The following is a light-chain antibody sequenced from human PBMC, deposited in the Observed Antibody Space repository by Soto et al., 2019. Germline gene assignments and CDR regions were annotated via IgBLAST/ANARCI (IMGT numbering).Light chain of an antibody. J-gene: IGKJ4*01. CDR2: GAS. CDR3: QQRGNWPPLT. CDR1: QSVSSY. V-gene: IGKV3-11*01. Sequence: ELVLTQSPATLSLSPGESATLSCRASQSVSSYLAWYQQKPGQSPRLLIYGASNRATGIPARFSGSGSGTDFTLTISSLDPEDFAVYYCQQRGNWPPLTFRGGTKVDIK.